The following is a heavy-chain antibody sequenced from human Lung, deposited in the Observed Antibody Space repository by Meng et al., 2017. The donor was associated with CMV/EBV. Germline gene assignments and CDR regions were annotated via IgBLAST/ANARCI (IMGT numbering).Heavy chain of an antibody. V-gene: IGHV4-4*02. J-gene: IGHJ1*01. D-gene: IGHD3-10*01. CDR1: CDYNSNHYL. Sequence: QVEVGEWGLTPVKPSGIFSPACAVSCDYNSNHYLWACVGRPPGKVVVWIGEMPDRGSSAYHPSHKSRVSMSIDKAKNHFSLKLTSVTAADTSVYHCLRRSGGSVWGQGTLVTVSS. CDR2: MPDRGSS. CDR3: LRRSGGSV.